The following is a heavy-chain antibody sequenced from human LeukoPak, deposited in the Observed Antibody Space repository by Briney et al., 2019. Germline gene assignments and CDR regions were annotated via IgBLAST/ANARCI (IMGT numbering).Heavy chain of an antibody. Sequence: GGSLRLSCAASGFTFSSYAMHWVRQAPGKGLEWVAVISYDGSNKYYADSVKGRFTISRDNSKNTLYLQMNSLRAEDTAVYYCARGPYYGDYVYWGQGTLVTVSS. D-gene: IGHD4-17*01. CDR3: ARGPYYGDYVY. CDR1: GFTFSSYA. CDR2: ISYDGSNK. J-gene: IGHJ4*02. V-gene: IGHV3-30*04.